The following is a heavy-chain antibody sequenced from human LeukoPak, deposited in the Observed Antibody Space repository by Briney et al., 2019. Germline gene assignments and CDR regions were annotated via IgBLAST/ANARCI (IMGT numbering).Heavy chain of an antibody. CDR1: GFTFSTFG. CDR2: TSFDENKK. Sequence: GGSLRLSCTASGFTFSTFGMRWVRQAPGKGLEWVAFTSFDENKKYYTDSVKGRFTISRDNSKNTLYLQLNSLRTEDTAVYYCARAGKWLPDDLDYWGQGTLVTVSS. D-gene: IGHD3-10*01. CDR3: ARAGKWLPDDLDY. J-gene: IGHJ4*02. V-gene: IGHV3-33*01.